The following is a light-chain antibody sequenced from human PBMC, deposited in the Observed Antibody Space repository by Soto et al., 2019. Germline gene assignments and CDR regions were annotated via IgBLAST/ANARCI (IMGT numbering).Light chain of an antibody. CDR2: GNN. J-gene: IGLJ1*01. CDR1: SSNIGAGYD. Sequence: QSVLTQPPSVSGAPGQRVTISCTGTSSNIGAGYDVHWYQQLPGTAPKLLIYGNNNRPSGVPDRFSGSKSGTSASLAITGLQAEDEAEYFCQSYDSNLNGFYVFGTGT. V-gene: IGLV1-40*01. CDR3: QSYDSNLNGFYV.